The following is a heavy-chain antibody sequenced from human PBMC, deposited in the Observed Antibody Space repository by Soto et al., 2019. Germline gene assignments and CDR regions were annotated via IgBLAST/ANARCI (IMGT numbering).Heavy chain of an antibody. D-gene: IGHD1-26*01. V-gene: IGHV1-8*01. J-gene: IGHJ4*02. CDR3: ARGWVPIGAAGY. Sequence: QVQLVQSGAEVKKPGASVKVSCKASGYTFTSYDINWVRQATGQGLEWMGWMNPNSGNTGYAQKFQGRVTMTRNTSIITAKMELSSLRSEDTAVYDCARGWVPIGAAGYWGQGTLVTVSS. CDR2: MNPNSGNT. CDR1: GYTFTSYD.